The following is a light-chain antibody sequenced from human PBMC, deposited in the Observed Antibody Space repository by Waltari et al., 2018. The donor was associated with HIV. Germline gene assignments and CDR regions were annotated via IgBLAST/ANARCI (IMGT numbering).Light chain of an antibody. V-gene: IGLV1-47*01. CDR3: AAWDDRLSGRV. J-gene: IGLJ1*01. Sequence: QSVLTQPPSASGTPGQRVTISCSGSSSNIEFNYVYWYQQVPGTAPKLLIYKNDQWPSGVPDRFSASESGTSASLVISGLRSEGEADDYCAAWDDRLSGRVFGTGTRVTVL. CDR2: KND. CDR1: SSNIEFNY.